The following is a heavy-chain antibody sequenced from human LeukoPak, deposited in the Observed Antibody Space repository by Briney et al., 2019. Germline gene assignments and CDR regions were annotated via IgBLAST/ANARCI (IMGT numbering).Heavy chain of an antibody. Sequence: EASVKVSCKASGYTFTSYDINWVRQATGQGPEWMGWMNPSSGNTGYAQKFQGRVTMTRNTSISTAYMELSSLRSEDTAVYYCSRGSRLRFLDYWGQGTLVTVSS. V-gene: IGHV1-8*01. J-gene: IGHJ4*02. CDR2: MNPSSGNT. D-gene: IGHD4-17*01. CDR3: SRGSRLRFLDY. CDR1: GYTFTSYD.